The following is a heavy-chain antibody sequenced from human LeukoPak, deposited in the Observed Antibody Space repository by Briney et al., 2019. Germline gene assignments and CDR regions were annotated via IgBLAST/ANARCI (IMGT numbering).Heavy chain of an antibody. D-gene: IGHD6-13*01. CDR3: AREDGSGWYAGDAFDM. V-gene: IGHV3-21*01. J-gene: IGHJ3*02. Sequence: GGSLRLSCAACAFTLSSFNMNLVRHAPGKGLEWVSSITSSNSYIYYADSVKGRFTISRDDAKNSLYLQMNSLRAEDTAVYYCAREDGSGWYAGDAFDMWGQGTMVTVSS. CDR1: AFTLSSFN. CDR2: ITSSNSYI.